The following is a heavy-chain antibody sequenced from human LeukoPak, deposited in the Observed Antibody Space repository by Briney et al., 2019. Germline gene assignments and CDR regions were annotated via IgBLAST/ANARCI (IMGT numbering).Heavy chain of an antibody. J-gene: IGHJ5*02. V-gene: IGHV1-2*02. CDR3: AREGIAAAGFDP. CDR1: GYTFTGYY. Sequence: ASVKVSCKASGYTFTGYYMHWVRQAPGQGLEWMGWINPNSGGTNYAQKFQGRVTRTRDTSISTAYMELSRLRSDDTAVYYCAREGIAAAGFDPWGQGTLVTVSS. D-gene: IGHD6-13*01. CDR2: INPNSGGT.